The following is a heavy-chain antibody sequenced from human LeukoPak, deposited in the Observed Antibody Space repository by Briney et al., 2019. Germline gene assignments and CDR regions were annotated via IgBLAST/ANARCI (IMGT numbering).Heavy chain of an antibody. CDR3: ARKYSSSGPFIDP. V-gene: IGHV1-46*01. CDR1: GYTLTSYY. J-gene: IGHJ5*02. Sequence: ASVKVSCKASGYTLTSYYMHWVRQAPGQGLEWMGIINPSGGSTSYAQKFQGRVTMTKDMSTSTVYMELSSLRSEDTAVYYCARKYSSSGPFIDPWGQGTLVTVSS. CDR2: INPSGGST. D-gene: IGHD6-13*01.